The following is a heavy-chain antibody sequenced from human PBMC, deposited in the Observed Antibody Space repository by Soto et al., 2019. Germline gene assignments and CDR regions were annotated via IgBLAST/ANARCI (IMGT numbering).Heavy chain of an antibody. CDR2: NIPILGIA. Sequence: QVQLVQSGAEVKKPGSSVKVSCKASGGTFSSYTISWVRQAPGQGLEWMGRNIPILGIANYAQKFQGRVTITADKSTSTAYMELSSLRPEDTAVYYCARARGYSYGYLDYWGQGTLVTVSS. CDR1: GGTFSSYT. J-gene: IGHJ4*02. V-gene: IGHV1-69*02. D-gene: IGHD5-18*01. CDR3: ARARGYSYGYLDY.